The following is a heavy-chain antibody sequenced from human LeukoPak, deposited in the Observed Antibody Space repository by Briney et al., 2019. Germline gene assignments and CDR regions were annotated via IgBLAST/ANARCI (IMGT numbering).Heavy chain of an antibody. Sequence: GGSLRLSCAASGFTFSSYGMSWVRQAPGKGLEWVSAISGSGGSTYYADSVKGRFTISRDNSKNTLYLQMNSLRAEDTAAYYCAQRRSSSSGYYMDVWGKGTTVTVSS. CDR2: ISGSGGST. CDR1: GFTFSSYG. J-gene: IGHJ6*03. D-gene: IGHD6-6*01. CDR3: AQRRSSSSGYYMDV. V-gene: IGHV3-23*01.